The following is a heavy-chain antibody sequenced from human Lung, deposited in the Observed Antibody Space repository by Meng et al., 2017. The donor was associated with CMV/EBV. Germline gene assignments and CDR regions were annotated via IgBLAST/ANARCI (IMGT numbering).Heavy chain of an antibody. D-gene: IGHD6-6*01. Sequence: SETXSLXXTVSGGSISSSSYYWGWIRQPPGKGLEWIGSIYYSGSTYYNPSLKSRVTISVDTSKNQFSLKLSSVTTADTAVYYCARPIYSSSSFDYWGQGTLVXVSS. CDR1: GGSISSSSYY. J-gene: IGHJ4*02. CDR3: ARPIYSSSSFDY. V-gene: IGHV4-39*01. CDR2: IYYSGST.